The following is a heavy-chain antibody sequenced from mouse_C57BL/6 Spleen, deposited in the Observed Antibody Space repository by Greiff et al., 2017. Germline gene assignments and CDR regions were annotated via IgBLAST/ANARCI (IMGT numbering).Heavy chain of an antibody. CDR3: TTLSNRAMDY. J-gene: IGHJ4*01. CDR2: IDPENGDT. CDR1: GFNIKDDY. V-gene: IGHV14-4*01. Sequence: VQLQQSGAELVRPGASVKLSCTASGFNIKDDYMHWVKQRPEQGLEWIGWIDPENGDTEYASKFQGKATITADTSSNTAYLPLSSLTSEDTAVYYCTTLSNRAMDYWGQGTSVTVSS. D-gene: IGHD2-5*01.